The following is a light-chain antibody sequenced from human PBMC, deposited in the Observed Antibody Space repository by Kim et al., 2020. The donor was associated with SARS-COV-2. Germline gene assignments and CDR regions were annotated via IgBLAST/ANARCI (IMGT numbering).Light chain of an antibody. V-gene: IGLV3-19*01. J-gene: IGLJ2*01. CDR3: QSRDSGGKVV. Sequence: SSELTQDPAVSVALGQTVRITCQGDSLRSYYATWYRQKPRQAPVLVIYGRNNRPSGIPDRFSGSTSGNTASLTISGAQAEDEADFYCQSRDSGGKVVFGGGTKVTVL. CDR2: GRN. CDR1: SLRSYY.